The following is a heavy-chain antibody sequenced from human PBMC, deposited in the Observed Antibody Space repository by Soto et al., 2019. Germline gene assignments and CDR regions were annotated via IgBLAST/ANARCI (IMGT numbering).Heavy chain of an antibody. CDR2: INSDGSST. Sequence: EVQLVESGGGLVQPGGSLRLSCAASGFTFSIYWMHWVRQAPGKGLVWVSRINSDGSSTSYADSVKGRFTISRDNAKNTLYLQMNSLRAEDTAVYYCARSGIAARRDYWYFDLWGRGTLVTVSS. D-gene: IGHD6-6*01. J-gene: IGHJ2*01. CDR1: GFTFSIYW. V-gene: IGHV3-74*01. CDR3: ARSGIAARRDYWYFDL.